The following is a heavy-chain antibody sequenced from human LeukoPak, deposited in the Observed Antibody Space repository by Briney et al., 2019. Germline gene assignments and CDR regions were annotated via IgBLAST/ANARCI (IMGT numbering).Heavy chain of an antibody. CDR1: GFTFDDYA. CDR2: ISWNSGSI. Sequence: GGSLRLPCAASGFTFDDYAMHWVRQAPGKGLEWVSGISWNSGSIGYADSVKGRFTISRDNAKNSLYLQMNSLRAEDMALYYCAKDVGSYSSSSYYDYWGQGTLVTVSS. V-gene: IGHV3-9*03. D-gene: IGHD6-13*01. CDR3: AKDVGSYSSSSYYDY. J-gene: IGHJ4*02.